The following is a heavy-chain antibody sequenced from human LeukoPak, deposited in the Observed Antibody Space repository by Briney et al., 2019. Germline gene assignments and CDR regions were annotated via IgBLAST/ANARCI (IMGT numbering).Heavy chain of an antibody. J-gene: IGHJ4*02. V-gene: IGHV1-2*02. Sequence: ASVKVSCKTSGFMVTGYYMHWARQAPGQGLEWMGWINPNSGDTNYPQKFQGRVTMTRDTSITTVYLELSRLRSDDTAVYYCSRAGDTHDNFDYWGQGTLVTVSS. D-gene: IGHD3-16*01. CDR3: SRAGDTHDNFDY. CDR2: INPNSGDT. CDR1: GFMVTGYY.